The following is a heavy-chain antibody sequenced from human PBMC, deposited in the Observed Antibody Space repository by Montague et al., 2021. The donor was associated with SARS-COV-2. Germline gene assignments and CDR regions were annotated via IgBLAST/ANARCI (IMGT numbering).Heavy chain of an antibody. Sequence: SLRLSCAASSFTFSNYCMHWARQAPGKGLEWVAFLSYDGSNTSYVDSLKGRFTISRDNAKNTLYLQMNSLRLEDTAVYYCARDHAQLSSGKYRLDYWGQGTLVTVSS. CDR1: SFTFSNYC. D-gene: IGHD2-15*01. CDR2: LSYDGSNT. V-gene: IGHV3-30*04. CDR3: ARDHAQLSSGKYRLDY. J-gene: IGHJ4*02.